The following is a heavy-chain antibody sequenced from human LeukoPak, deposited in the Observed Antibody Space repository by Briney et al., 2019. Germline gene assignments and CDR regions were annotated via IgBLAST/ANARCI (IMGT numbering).Heavy chain of an antibody. J-gene: IGHJ4*02. V-gene: IGHV1-69*13. D-gene: IGHD3-3*01. CDR3: ASSVLRFLEWLLFY. CDR2: IIPIFGTA. Sequence: SVKVSCKASGGTFSSYAISWVRQAPGQGLEWMGGIIPIFGTANYAQKFQGRVTITADESTSTAYIELSSLRSEDTAVYYCASSVLRFLEWLLFYWGQGTLVTVSS. CDR1: GGTFSSYA.